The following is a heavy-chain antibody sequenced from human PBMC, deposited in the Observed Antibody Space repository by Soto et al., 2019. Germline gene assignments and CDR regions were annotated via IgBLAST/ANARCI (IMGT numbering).Heavy chain of an antibody. Sequence: QVQLVQSGAEVKKPGASVKVSCKASGYTFTSYYMHWVRQAPGQGLEWMGIINPSGGSTSYAQKFQGTVTMTRDTSTSTVYMELSSLTSEDTAVNYCARDSSSWYPGYDYWGQGTLVTVSS. CDR2: INPSGGST. CDR1: GYTFTSYY. J-gene: IGHJ4*02. V-gene: IGHV1-46*01. CDR3: ARDSSSWYPGYDY. D-gene: IGHD6-13*01.